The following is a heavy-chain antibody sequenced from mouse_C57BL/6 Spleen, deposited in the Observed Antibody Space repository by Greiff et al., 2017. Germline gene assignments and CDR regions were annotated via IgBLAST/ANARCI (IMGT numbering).Heavy chain of an antibody. D-gene: IGHD1-1*01. J-gene: IGHJ4*01. CDR2: IDPETGGT. CDR3: TSSGGSSFYAMDY. CDR1: GYTFTDYE. V-gene: IGHV1-15*01. Sequence: VQLQQSGAELVRPGASVTLSCKASGYTFTDYEMHWVKHTPVHGLEWIGAIDPETGGTAYNQKFKGKAILTADKSSSTAYMELRSLTSEDSAVYYCTSSGGSSFYAMDYWGQGTSVTVSS.